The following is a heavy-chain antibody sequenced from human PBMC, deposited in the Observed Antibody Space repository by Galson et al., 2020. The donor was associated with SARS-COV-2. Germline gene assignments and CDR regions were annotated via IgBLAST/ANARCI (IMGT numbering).Heavy chain of an antibody. Sequence: ETSETLSLTCTVSGGSISSSSYYWGWIRQPPGKGLEWIGSIYYSGSTYYNPSLKSRVTISVDTSKNQFSLKLSSVTAADTAVYYCARHFYCWGSRDVLWGIDGWGQGTTVTVSS. J-gene: IGHJ6*02. CDR1: GGSISSSSYY. CDR3: ARHFYCWGSRDVLWGIDG. D-gene: IGHD3-16*01. V-gene: IGHV4-39*01. CDR2: IYYSGST.